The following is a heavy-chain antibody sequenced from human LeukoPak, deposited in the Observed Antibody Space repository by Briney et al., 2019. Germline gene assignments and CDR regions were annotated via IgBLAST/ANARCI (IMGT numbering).Heavy chain of an antibody. Sequence: SQTLSLTCTVSGGSISSGGYYWSWVRQHPEKGLEWIGYIYYSGSTYYNPSLKSRVTISVDTSKNQFSLKLSSVTAADTAVYYCARENSDTAMVLWGQGTLVTVSS. V-gene: IGHV4-31*03. D-gene: IGHD5-18*01. J-gene: IGHJ4*02. CDR3: ARENSDTAMVL. CDR2: IYYSGST. CDR1: GGSISSGGYY.